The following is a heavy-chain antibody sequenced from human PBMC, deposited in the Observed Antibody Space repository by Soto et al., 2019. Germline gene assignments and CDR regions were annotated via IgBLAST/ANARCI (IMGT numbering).Heavy chain of an antibody. CDR2: ISSSSSYI. J-gene: IGHJ6*02. Sequence: GGSLRLSCAASGFTFSSYSMNWVRQAPGKGLEWVSSISSSSSYIYYADSVKGRFTISRDNAKNSLYLQMNSLRAEDTAVYYCARSDYGDYYYDMDVWGQGTTVTVSS. D-gene: IGHD4-17*01. CDR3: ARSDYGDYYYDMDV. CDR1: GFTFSSYS. V-gene: IGHV3-21*01.